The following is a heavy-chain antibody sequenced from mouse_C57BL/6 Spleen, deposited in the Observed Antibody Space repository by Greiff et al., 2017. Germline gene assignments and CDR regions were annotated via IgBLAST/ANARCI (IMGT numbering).Heavy chain of an antibody. D-gene: IGHD2-5*01. Sequence: QVQLKQPGAELVMPGASVKLSCKASGYTFTSYWMHWVKQRPGQGLEWIGEIDPSDSYTNYNQKFKGKSTLTVDKSSSTAYMQLSSLTSEDSAVYYCARSVYSNWYFDVWGTGTTVTVSS. J-gene: IGHJ1*03. CDR3: ARSVYSNWYFDV. CDR2: IDPSDSYT. V-gene: IGHV1-69*01. CDR1: GYTFTSYW.